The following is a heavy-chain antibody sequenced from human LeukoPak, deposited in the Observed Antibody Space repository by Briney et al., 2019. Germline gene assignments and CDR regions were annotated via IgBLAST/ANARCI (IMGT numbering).Heavy chain of an antibody. D-gene: IGHD3-10*01. V-gene: IGHV1-8*03. CDR1: GYTFTSYD. J-gene: IGHJ4*02. CDR2: MNPNSGNT. CDR3: ARARKEYYGSGRQDYFDY. Sequence: AAVKVSCKASGYTFTSYDINWVRQATGQGLEWMGWMNPNSGNTGYAQKFQGRVTITRNTSISTAYMELSSLRSEDTAVYYCARARKEYYGSGRQDYFDYWGQGTLVTVSS.